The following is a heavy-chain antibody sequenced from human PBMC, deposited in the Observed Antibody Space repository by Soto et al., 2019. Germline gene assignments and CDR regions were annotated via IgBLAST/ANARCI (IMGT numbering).Heavy chain of an antibody. V-gene: IGHV4-30-2*01. D-gene: IGHD2-15*01. Sequence: SETLSLTCAVSGGSISSGGYSWSWIRQPPGKGLEWIGYIYHSGSTYYNPSLKSRVTISVDRSKNQFSLKLSSVTAADTAVYYCARGDCSGGSCYRQAYGMDVWGQGTTVTVSS. CDR1: GGSISSGGYS. CDR2: IYHSGST. J-gene: IGHJ6*02. CDR3: ARGDCSGGSCYRQAYGMDV.